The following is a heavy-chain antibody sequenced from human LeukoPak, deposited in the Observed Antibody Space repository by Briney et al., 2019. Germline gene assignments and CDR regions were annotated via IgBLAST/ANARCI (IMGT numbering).Heavy chain of an antibody. D-gene: IGHD3-16*01. CDR3: TVPQSGGNWFDP. CDR1: RFTFSDSA. J-gene: IGHJ5*02. V-gene: IGHV3-73*01. CDR2: IRGKGFSDPP. Sequence: GGSLRRSCAASRFTFSDSAIHWVRQASGKGLEGVGRIRGKGFSDPPAYAASVKDRFTISRDDSESTAYLQMNSLKAEDTAVYYCTVPQSGGNWFDPWGPGTQVTVSS.